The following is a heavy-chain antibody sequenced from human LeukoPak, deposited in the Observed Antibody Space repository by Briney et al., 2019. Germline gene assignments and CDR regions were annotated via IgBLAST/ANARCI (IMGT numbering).Heavy chain of an antibody. CDR1: GFTISSYA. Sequence: GGSLRLSCAASGFTISSYAMSWVRQAPGKGLEWVSAISGSGGITYYADSVKGRFTISRDNSKNTPYLQMNGLRAEDTAVYYCARTQYSSGWYNWFDPWGQGTLVTVSS. CDR2: ISGSGGIT. V-gene: IGHV3-23*01. D-gene: IGHD6-19*01. J-gene: IGHJ5*02. CDR3: ARTQYSSGWYNWFDP.